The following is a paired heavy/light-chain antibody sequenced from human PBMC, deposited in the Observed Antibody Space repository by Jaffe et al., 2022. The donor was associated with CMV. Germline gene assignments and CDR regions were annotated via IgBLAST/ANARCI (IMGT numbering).Heavy chain of an antibody. D-gene: IGHD3-10*01. CDR1: GVSVDTPGMY. Sequence: QVTLRESGPALVKPTQTLTLTCTVSGVSVDTPGMYMSWIRQPPGKALEWLARINWENDKDYSTSLKTRLTISKDTSKNHVVLTMTNVDPVDTATYYCARARGTVRGVINYYYYMDVWGRGTTVTVSS. CDR3: ARARGTVRGVINYYYYMDV. CDR2: INWENDK. J-gene: IGHJ6*03. V-gene: IGHV2-70*15.
Light chain of an antibody. V-gene: IGKV1-39*01. CDR1: QTISSH. J-gene: IGKJ5*01. CDR2: AAY. Sequence: DIQMTQSPSSLSASVGDRVTIACRASQTISSHLNWYQQRPGQAPNVLVFAAYTLQTGVPSRFSGNGSGTDFTLTISSLQPEDFATYYCQQTYSSPITFGQGTRLEIK. CDR3: QQTYSSPIT.